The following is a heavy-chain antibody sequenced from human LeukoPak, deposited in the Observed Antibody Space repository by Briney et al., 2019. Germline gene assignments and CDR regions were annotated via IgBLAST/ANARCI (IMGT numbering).Heavy chain of an antibody. V-gene: IGHV3-64D*08. Sequence: PGGSLRLSCSASGFTFSTYAMEWVRQAPGKGREYVSAISSDGDTTYYADSVKGRFTISRDNSKNTLYLQMRSLRGEDTAVYYCVTTTVKNWGQGTLVTVSS. J-gene: IGHJ4*02. D-gene: IGHD4-17*01. CDR3: VTTTVKN. CDR2: ISSDGDTT. CDR1: GFTFSTYA.